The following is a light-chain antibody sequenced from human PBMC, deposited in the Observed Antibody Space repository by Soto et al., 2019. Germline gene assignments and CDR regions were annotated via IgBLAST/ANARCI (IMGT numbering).Light chain of an antibody. CDR3: CSYADKSTFV. V-gene: IGLV2-23*02. CDR2: EVS. Sequence: QSALTQPASVSGSPGQSITISCTGTSSDVGSYNLVSWYQQHPGKAPKLMIYEVSKRPSGVSNRFSGSKSGNTASLTISGLQAEDEADYYCCSYADKSTFVFGTGTKLTVL. CDR1: SSDVGSYNL. J-gene: IGLJ1*01.